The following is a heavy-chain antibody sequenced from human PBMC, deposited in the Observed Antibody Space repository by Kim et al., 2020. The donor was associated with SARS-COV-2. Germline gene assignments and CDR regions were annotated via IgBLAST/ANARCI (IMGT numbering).Heavy chain of an antibody. CDR2: IYWDHDK. Sequence: SGPTLVNPTQTLTLTCTFSGFSLSTSGVGVGWIRQPPGKALEWLALIYWDHDKRYSPSLKSRLTITKDTSKNQVVLTMTNMDPVDTATYYCARRQASGWYGDWFDPWGQGTLVTVSS. J-gene: IGHJ5*02. V-gene: IGHV2-5*02. CDR1: GFSLSTSGVG. D-gene: IGHD6-19*01. CDR3: ARRQASGWYGDWFDP.